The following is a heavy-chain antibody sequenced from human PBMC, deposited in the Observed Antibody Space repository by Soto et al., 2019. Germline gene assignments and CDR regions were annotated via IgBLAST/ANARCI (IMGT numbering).Heavy chain of an antibody. J-gene: IGHJ4*02. CDR3: ARDSPVAVAGLFDY. V-gene: IGHV1-69*04. D-gene: IGHD6-19*01. CDR2: IIPILGIA. Sequence: SVKVSCKASGGTFSSYTISWVRQAPGQGLEWMGRIIPILGIANYAQKFQGRVTITADKSTSTAYMELSSLRSEDTAVYYCARDSPVAVAGLFDYWGQGTLVTVSS. CDR1: GGTFSSYT.